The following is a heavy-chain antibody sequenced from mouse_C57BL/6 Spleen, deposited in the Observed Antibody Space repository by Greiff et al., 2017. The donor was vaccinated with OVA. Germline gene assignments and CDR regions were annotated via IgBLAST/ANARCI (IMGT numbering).Heavy chain of an antibody. V-gene: IGHV1-80*01. CDR1: GYAFSSYW. J-gene: IGHJ1*03. D-gene: IGHD1-1*01. CDR2: LYPGDGDT. CDR3: ARAGAYGSSYVDWYFDV. Sequence: QVQLKQSGAELVKPGASVKISCKASGYAFSSYWMNWVKQRPGRGLEWIGQLYPGDGDTTYNGKFKGKATLTADKSSSTAYMQLSSLTSEDSAVYFGARAGAYGSSYVDWYFDVWGTGTTVTVSS.